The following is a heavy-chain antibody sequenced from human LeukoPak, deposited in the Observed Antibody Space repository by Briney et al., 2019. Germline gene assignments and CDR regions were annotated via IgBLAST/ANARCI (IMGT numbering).Heavy chain of an antibody. CDR1: GSISSSSYY. Sequence: SETLSLTCTVSGSISSSSYYWGWIRQPPGKGLEWIGSIYYSRSTYYNPSLRSRVTISVDTSKNQFSLKLSSVTVADTAVYYCARLIGDLARFDPWGQGTLVTVSS. J-gene: IGHJ5*02. D-gene: IGHD3-16*01. V-gene: IGHV4-39*07. CDR3: ARLIGDLARFDP. CDR2: IYYSRST.